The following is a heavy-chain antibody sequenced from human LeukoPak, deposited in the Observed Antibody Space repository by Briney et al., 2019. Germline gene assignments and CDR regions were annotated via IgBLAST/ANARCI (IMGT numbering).Heavy chain of an antibody. CDR3: ARVSRGSFDI. CDR2: IYYSGST. V-gene: IGHV4-59*12. CDR1: GGSISSYY. J-gene: IGHJ3*02. Sequence: SETLSLTCTVSGGSISSYYWSWIRQPPGKGLEWIGYIYYSGSTNYNPSLKSRVTISVDTSKNQFSLKLSSVTAADTAVYYCARVSRGSFDIWGQGTMVTVSS. D-gene: IGHD3-10*01.